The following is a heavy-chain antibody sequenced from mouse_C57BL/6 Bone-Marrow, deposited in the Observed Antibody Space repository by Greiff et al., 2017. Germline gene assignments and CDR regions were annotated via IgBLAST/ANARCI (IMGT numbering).Heavy chain of an antibody. D-gene: IGHD1-1*01. CDR3: TRERGYGSSPYYFDY. J-gene: IGHJ2*01. CDR2: ISSGGDYI. V-gene: IGHV5-9-1*02. Sequence: DVKLVESGEGLVKPGGSLKLSCAASGFTFSSYAMSWVRQTPEKRLEWVAYISSGGDYIYYADTVKGRFTISRDNARNTLYLQMSSRKSEDTAMYYCTRERGYGSSPYYFDYWGQGTTLTVSS. CDR1: GFTFSSYA.